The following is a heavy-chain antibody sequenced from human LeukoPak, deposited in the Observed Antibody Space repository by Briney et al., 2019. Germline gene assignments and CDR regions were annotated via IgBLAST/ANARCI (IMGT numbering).Heavy chain of an antibody. D-gene: IGHD3-16*01. Sequence: SETLSLTCTVSGGSISDSLWSWIRQPPGKGLEWIWYIYYSGSTNYNPSLKSRVTISVDTSKNQFSLKLSSVTAADTAVYYCASVLRQGGAFDIWGQGTMVTVSS. CDR2: IYYSGST. V-gene: IGHV4-59*08. CDR3: ASVLRQGGAFDI. J-gene: IGHJ3*02. CDR1: GGSISDSL.